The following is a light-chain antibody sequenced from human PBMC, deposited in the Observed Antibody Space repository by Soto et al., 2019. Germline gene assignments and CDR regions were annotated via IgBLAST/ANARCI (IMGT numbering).Light chain of an antibody. V-gene: IGKV1D-12*01. CDR1: HGISSW. CDR2: TAS. CDR3: QQTYNFPVT. J-gene: IGKJ4*01. Sequence: IQRTQSPSSVSASLGDRVTITCRASHGISSWLAWYQQKPGKAPNLLIYTASTLQTGVPSRFRGSGSGTDFTLTISSLQTEDFETYYCQQTYNFPVTFGGGTKVDIK.